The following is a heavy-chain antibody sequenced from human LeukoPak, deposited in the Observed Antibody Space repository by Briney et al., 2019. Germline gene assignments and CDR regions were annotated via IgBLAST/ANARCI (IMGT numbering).Heavy chain of an antibody. Sequence: SETLSLTCTVSGGSISSGGYHWSWIRQHPGKGLEWIGYIYYSGSTYYNPSLKGRVTISVDTSKNQFSLKLSSVTAADTAVYYCAREVTIFESYYFDYWGQGTLVTVSS. D-gene: IGHD3-3*01. CDR1: GGSISSGGYH. J-gene: IGHJ4*02. CDR3: AREVTIFESYYFDY. CDR2: IYYSGST. V-gene: IGHV4-31*03.